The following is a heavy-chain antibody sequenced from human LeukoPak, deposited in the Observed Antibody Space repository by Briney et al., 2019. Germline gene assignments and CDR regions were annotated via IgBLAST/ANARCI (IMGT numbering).Heavy chain of an antibody. J-gene: IGHJ4*02. D-gene: IGHD6-19*01. V-gene: IGHV3-74*01. Sequence: GGSLRLSRAASGFTFSSYWMYWVRQAPGKGLVWVSHINSDGSITSYADSVKGRFTISRDNAKNTLYLQMNSLIAEDTAVYYCARVQRSSSGWYEAGLDYWGQGTLVTVSS. CDR2: INSDGSIT. CDR1: GFTFSSYW. CDR3: ARVQRSSSGWYEAGLDY.